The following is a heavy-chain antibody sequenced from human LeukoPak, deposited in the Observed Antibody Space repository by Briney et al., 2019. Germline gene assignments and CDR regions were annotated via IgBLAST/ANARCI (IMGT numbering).Heavy chain of an antibody. D-gene: IGHD1-14*01. CDR3: AREVRRGIYFDY. CDR2: INSDGSIT. V-gene: IGHV3-74*01. J-gene: IGHJ4*02. Sequence: GGSLRLSCAASGFTFRSYWMHWVRQAPGKGLVWVSRINSDGSITTYADSVKGRFTISRDNAKNTLYLQMDSLRAEDTALYYCAREVRRGIYFDYWGQGTLVTVSS. CDR1: GFTFRSYW.